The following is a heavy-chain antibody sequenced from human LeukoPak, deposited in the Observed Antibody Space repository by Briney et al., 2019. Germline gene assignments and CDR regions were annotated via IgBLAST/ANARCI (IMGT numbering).Heavy chain of an antibody. CDR2: ISSSGSTI. Sequence: GGSLRLSCAASGFTFSSYEMNWVRQAPGKGLEWVSYISSSGSTIYYADSVKGRFTISRDNAKNSLYLQMNSLRAEDTAVYYCARGAYSGGYLARVPFDYWGQGTLVTVSS. V-gene: IGHV3-48*03. CDR1: GFTFSSYE. J-gene: IGHJ4*02. CDR3: ARGAYSGGYLARVPFDY. D-gene: IGHD1-26*01.